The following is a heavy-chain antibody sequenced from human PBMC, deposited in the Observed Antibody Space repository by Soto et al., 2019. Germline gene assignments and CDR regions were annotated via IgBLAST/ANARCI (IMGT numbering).Heavy chain of an antibody. J-gene: IGHJ3*02. CDR1: GYTFTSYA. V-gene: IGHV1-3*01. CDR3: ASTGYGSGTTLAAFDI. D-gene: IGHD3-10*01. CDR2: INAGNGNT. Sequence: ASVKVSCKASGYTFTSYAMHWVRQAPGQRLEWMGWINAGNGNTKYSQKFQGRVTITRDTSASTAYMELSSLRSEDTAVYYCASTGYGSGTTLAAFDIWGQGTMVTVSS.